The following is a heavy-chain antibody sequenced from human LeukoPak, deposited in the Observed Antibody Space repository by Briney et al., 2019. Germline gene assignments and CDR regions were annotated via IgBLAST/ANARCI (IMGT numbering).Heavy chain of an antibody. V-gene: IGHV3-21*01. CDR1: GFTFSNFG. J-gene: IGHJ4*02. CDR3: ARDPGAYSRSPIDS. Sequence: GGSLRLSCAASGFTFSNFGMNWVRQAPGKGLEWVSSISSSSSYIYYADSVKGRFTISRGNAKNSLYLQMNSLRAEDTAVYYCARDPGAYSRSPIDSWGQGTLVTVSS. D-gene: IGHD6-6*01. CDR2: ISSSSSYI.